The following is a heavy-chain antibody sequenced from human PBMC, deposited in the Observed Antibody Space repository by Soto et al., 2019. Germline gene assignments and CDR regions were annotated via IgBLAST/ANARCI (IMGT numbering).Heavy chain of an antibody. V-gene: IGHV4-34*01. CDR2: INHSGST. CDR1: DESFSGYY. J-gene: IGHJ3*02. CDR3: ARGCLEIVVVPGAIRRAFAM. D-gene: IGHD2-2*02. Sequence: SETLSLTSAVHDESFSGYYWSWIRQPPGKGLEWIGEINHSGSTNYNPSLKSRVTISVDTSKNQFSLKLSSVTAADTAVYYCARGCLEIVVVPGAIRRAFAMLVQGPMVT.